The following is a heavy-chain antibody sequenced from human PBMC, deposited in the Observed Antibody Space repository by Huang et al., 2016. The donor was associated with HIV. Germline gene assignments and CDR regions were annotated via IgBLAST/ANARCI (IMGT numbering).Heavy chain of an antibody. D-gene: IGHD6-13*01. CDR3: AKGPMGGDSSSSGYAY. V-gene: IGHV3-30*18. CDR1: GFTFSSYG. CDR2: ISYDGSIK. J-gene: IGHJ4*02. Sequence: QVQLVESGGGVVQPGRSLRLSCAASGFTFSSYGMHWVRQAPGKGLEWGAVISYDGSIKYYADSVKGRFTISRDNSKNTLYLQMNSLRAEDTAVYYCAKGPMGGDSSSSGYAYWGQGTLVTVSS.